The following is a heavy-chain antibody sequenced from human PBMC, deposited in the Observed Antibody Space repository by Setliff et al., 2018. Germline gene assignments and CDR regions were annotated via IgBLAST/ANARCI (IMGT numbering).Heavy chain of an antibody. CDR2: IWHDGGNK. J-gene: IGHJ4*02. CDR3: ARTCSGSGCYAGLES. Sequence: GGSLRLSCSASGFTFSSYRMHWVRQAPGKGLEWVAVIWHDGGNKYHADSVKGRFTISRDNSKNTLYLQMNSLRPEDTAVYYCARTCSGSGCYAGLESWGQGTPVTVSS. V-gene: IGHV3-33*08. CDR1: GFTFSSYR. D-gene: IGHD2-15*01.